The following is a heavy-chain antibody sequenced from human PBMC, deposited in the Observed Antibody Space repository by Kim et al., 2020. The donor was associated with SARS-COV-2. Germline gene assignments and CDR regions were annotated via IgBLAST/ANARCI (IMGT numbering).Heavy chain of an antibody. CDR2: T. D-gene: IGHD5-12*01. Sequence: TNNTPALKRLVTMSVDTSKTQFSRKLSSVTAADAAVYYCAKRGYEDAFDIWGQGTMVTVSS. V-gene: IGHV4-61*06. CDR3: AKRGYEDAFDI. J-gene: IGHJ3*02.